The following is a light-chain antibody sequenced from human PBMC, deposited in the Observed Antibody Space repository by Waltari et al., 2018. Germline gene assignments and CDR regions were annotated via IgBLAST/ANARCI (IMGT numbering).Light chain of an antibody. CDR1: QSLTKMY. V-gene: IGKV3-20*01. J-gene: IGKJ2*01. CDR2: GAS. Sequence: VLTQSPGTLSLSPGERVTLSCRASQSLTKMYLAWYQPKPGQAPRLLIYGASSRAAGIPDRFSGSGSGTDFTLTISRLEPEDFAVYYCQQYGSSILYTFGQGTKLEIK. CDR3: QQYGSSILYT.